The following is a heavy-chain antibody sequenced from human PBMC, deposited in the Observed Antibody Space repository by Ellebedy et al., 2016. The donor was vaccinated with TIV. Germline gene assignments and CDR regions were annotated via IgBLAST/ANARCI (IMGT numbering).Heavy chain of an antibody. CDR3: VTQRGLD. Sequence: GGSLRLXXAAPGFTFSNYWMNWVRQAPGKGLEWVANIKEGGAKRYYVDSVKGRFSISRDDAKNSIYLQMNSLRVEDTAIYYCVTQRGLDWGQGTLVTVSS. V-gene: IGHV3-7*01. CDR2: IKEGGAKR. CDR1: GFTFSNYW. J-gene: IGHJ4*02. D-gene: IGHD6-19*01.